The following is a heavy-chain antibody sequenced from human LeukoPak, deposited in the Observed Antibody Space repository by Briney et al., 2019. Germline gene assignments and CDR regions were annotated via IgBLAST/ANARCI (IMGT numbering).Heavy chain of an antibody. J-gene: IGHJ2*01. CDR1: GGSISSYY. CDR3: ARGPLIWGYFDL. D-gene: IGHD3-16*01. Sequence: PSETLSLTCTVSGGSISSYYWSWIQQPAGKGLEWIGRIYTSGSTNYNPSLKSRVTISVDKSKNQFSLKLSSVTAADTAVYYCARGPLIWGYFDLWGRGTLVTVSS. V-gene: IGHV4-4*07. CDR2: IYTSGST.